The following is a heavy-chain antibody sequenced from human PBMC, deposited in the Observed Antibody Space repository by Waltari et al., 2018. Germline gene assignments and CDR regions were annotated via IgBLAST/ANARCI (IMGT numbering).Heavy chain of an antibody. D-gene: IGHD5-18*01. Sequence: QVQLQESGPGLVKPSQTLPLTCTVSGGSISRGGYYWRWIRQHPGKGLEWIGYIYYSGSTYYNPSLKSRVTISVDTSKNQFSLKLSSVTAADTAVYYCARFGNTAMVGGYWGQGTLVTVSS. CDR2: IYYSGST. V-gene: IGHV4-31*03. CDR1: GGSISRGGYY. CDR3: ARFGNTAMVGGY. J-gene: IGHJ4*02.